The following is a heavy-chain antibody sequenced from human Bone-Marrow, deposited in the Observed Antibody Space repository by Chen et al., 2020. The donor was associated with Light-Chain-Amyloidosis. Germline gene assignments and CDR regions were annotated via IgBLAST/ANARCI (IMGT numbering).Heavy chain of an antibody. D-gene: IGHD2-15*01. CDR1: GFTFSSYG. V-gene: IGHV3-33*01. CDR2: IWYDGSNK. CDR3: ARAEDIVVVVD. J-gene: IGHJ4*02. Sequence: QVQLVESGGGVVQPGRSLRLSCAASGFTFSSYGMHWVRQAPGKGLEWVAVIWYDGSNKYYADSVKGRFTISRDNSKNTLYLQMNSLRAEDTAVYYCARAEDIVVVVDWGQGTLVTVSS.